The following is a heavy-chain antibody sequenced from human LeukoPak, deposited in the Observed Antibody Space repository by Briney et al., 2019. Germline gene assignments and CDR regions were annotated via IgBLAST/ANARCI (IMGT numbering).Heavy chain of an antibody. Sequence: GGSLRLSCAASGLTFSNYAMNWVRQASGRGLEWVSGITDSGRKTYYADSVKGRFSISRDNSKNTVYLQMSDLRAEDTAVYYCARGDPTLFWSGSPFYWGQGTLVTVSS. D-gene: IGHD3-3*01. CDR2: ITDSGRKT. J-gene: IGHJ4*02. CDR1: GLTFSNYA. CDR3: ARGDPTLFWSGSPFY. V-gene: IGHV3-23*01.